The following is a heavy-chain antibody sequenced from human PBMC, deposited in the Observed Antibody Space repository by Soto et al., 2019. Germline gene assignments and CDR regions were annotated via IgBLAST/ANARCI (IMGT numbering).Heavy chain of an antibody. J-gene: IGHJ4*02. Sequence: QVQLVQSGAEVKKPGASVKVSCKASGYTFTSYGISWVRQAPGQGLEWMGWISAYNGNTNYAQKLQSRVTMTTDTSTSTPYMELRSLRSDDTAVYYCARALSGYYDSSGCFDYWGQGTLVTASS. CDR3: ARALSGYYDSSGCFDY. V-gene: IGHV1-18*01. D-gene: IGHD3-22*01. CDR1: GYTFTSYG. CDR2: ISAYNGNT.